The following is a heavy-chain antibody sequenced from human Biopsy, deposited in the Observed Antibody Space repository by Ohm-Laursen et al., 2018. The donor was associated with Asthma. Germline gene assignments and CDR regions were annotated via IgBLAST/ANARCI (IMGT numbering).Heavy chain of an antibody. V-gene: IGHV4-31*03. J-gene: IGHJ4*02. CDR2: IYYSGST. Sequence: PSETLSLTCTVSYGSITSGGYYWTWIRPHPGKGLEWIGFIYYSGSTYYNPSLKSRVSISIDTSKNQFSLKLSSVTAADTAVYYCARAQDYYDSRGYYRSFDYWGQGTLVTVSS. CDR1: YGSITSGGYY. D-gene: IGHD3-22*01. CDR3: ARAQDYYDSRGYYRSFDY.